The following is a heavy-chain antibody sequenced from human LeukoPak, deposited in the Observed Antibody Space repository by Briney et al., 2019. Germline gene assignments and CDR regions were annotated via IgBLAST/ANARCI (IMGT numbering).Heavy chain of an antibody. D-gene: IGHD6-13*01. CDR1: GFTFSSYW. CDR3: ARELSEDGTPYYFDY. CDR2: IKQDGSEK. V-gene: IGHV3-7*01. J-gene: IGHJ4*02. Sequence: GGSLRLSCAASGFTFSSYWMSWVRQAPGKGLEWVANIKQDGSEKYYVDSVKGRFTISRDNPKNSLYLQMNSLRAEDTAVYYCARELSEDGTPYYFDYWGRGTLVAVSS.